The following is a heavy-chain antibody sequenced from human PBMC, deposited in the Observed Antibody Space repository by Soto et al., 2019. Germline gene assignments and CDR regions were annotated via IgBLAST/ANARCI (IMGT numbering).Heavy chain of an antibody. Sequence: GSLRLSCAASGLTFNAYWMNWVRQAPGKGLEWVANINQHGNEKNYVESVQGRFSISRDDAKNSVYLEMNSLRAEDTALYYCVGSRGWSFDSCRQGPLVTVSS. CDR1: GLTFNAYW. CDR2: INQHGNEK. J-gene: IGHJ4*02. V-gene: IGHV3-7*03. CDR3: VGSRGWSFDS. D-gene: IGHD6-19*01.